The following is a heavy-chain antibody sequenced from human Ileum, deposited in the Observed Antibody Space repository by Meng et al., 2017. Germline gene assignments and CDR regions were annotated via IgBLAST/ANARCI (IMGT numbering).Heavy chain of an antibody. D-gene: IGHD3-16*01. J-gene: IGHJ5*02. Sequence: QVQLVQAGAEVKQPGASGKVSCKASGYTFTSFGITWVRQTPGQGLEWMGGISAYNGNTNYAHKVQGRVTMTTDTSTSTAYMELRSLRSDDTAVYYCARGWGGAFDPWGQGTLVTVSS. CDR3: ARGWGGAFDP. V-gene: IGHV1-18*01. CDR1: GYTFTSFG. CDR2: ISAYNGNT.